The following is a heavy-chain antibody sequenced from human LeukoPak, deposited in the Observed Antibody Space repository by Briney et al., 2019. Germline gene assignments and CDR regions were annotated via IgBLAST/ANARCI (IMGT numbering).Heavy chain of an antibody. CDR1: GFTFSDYY. J-gene: IGHJ4*02. CDR3: AARDDYGASLIDY. V-gene: IGHV3-11*01. Sequence: PGGSLRLSCAASGFTFSDYYMSWIRQAPGKGLEWVSYISSSGSTIYYADSVKGRFTISRDNAKNSLYLQMNSLRAEDTAVYYCAARDDYGASLIDYWGQGTLVTVSS. D-gene: IGHD4-17*01. CDR2: ISSSGSTI.